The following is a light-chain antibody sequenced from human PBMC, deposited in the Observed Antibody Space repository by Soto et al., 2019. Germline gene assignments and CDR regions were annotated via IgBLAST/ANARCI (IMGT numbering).Light chain of an antibody. CDR1: SSDVGGYNY. CDR3: GSYTSRSTLV. J-gene: IGLJ1*01. CDR2: DVS. V-gene: IGLV2-14*03. Sequence: QSALTQPASVSGSPGQSITISCTGTSSDVGGYNYVSWYQQHPGKAPKLMIYDVSYRPSGVSNRFSGSKSGNTASLTISGLQAEDEADYYCGSYTSRSTLVFGSATKLTVX.